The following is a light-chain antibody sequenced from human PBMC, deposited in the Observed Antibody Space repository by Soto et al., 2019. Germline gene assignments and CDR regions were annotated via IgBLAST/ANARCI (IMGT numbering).Light chain of an antibody. J-gene: IGLJ3*02. CDR1: SSDIGDYNF. CDR2: AVS. V-gene: IGLV2-14*01. CDR3: SSYTTSNTWV. Sequence: QSALTQPASVSESPGRSITISCTGTSSDIGDYNFVSWYQQHPGEAPKVMIYAVSNRPSGVSNRFSGSKSGNTASLTISGLQTEDEADYYCSSYTTSNTWVFGGGTKLTVL.